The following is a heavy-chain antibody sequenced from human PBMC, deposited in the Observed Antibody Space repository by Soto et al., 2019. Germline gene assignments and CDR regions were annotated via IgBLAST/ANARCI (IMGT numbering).Heavy chain of an antibody. V-gene: IGHV4-30-2*01. D-gene: IGHD2-15*01. CDR3: ARGEVVALGY. CDR2: IYHSGST. Sequence: PSETLSLTCAVSGGSISRGGYSRSWIRQPPGKGLEWIGYIYHSGSTYYNPSLKSRVTILVDRSKNQFSLKLSSVTAADTAVYYCARGEVVALGYWGQGTLVTVS. CDR1: GGSISRGGYS. J-gene: IGHJ4*02.